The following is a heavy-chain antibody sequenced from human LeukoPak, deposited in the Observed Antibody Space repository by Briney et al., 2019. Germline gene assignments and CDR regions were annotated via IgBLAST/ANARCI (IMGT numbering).Heavy chain of an antibody. V-gene: IGHV4-39*01. CDR3: ARLTVVVVAATREKRFDY. Sequence: SETLSLTCTVSGGSISSSSYYWGWLRQPPGKGLEWIGSIYYSGSTYYNPSLKSRVTISVDTSKNQFSLKLSSVTAADTAVYYCARLTVVVVAATREKRFDYWGQGTLVTVSS. D-gene: IGHD2-15*01. J-gene: IGHJ4*02. CDR2: IYYSGST. CDR1: GGSISSSSYY.